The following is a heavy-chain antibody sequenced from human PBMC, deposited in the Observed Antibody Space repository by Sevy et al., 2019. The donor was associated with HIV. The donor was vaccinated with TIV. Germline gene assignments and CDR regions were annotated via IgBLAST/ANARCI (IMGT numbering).Heavy chain of an antibody. V-gene: IGHV1-24*01. J-gene: IGHJ4*02. CDR2: FDPEDGER. CDR1: GHTLTELP. CDR3: ASTREYYSDNSGYFDY. D-gene: IGHD3-22*01. Sequence: ASVKVSCKFSGHTLTELPIHWVRQAPGKRLEWMGRFDPEDGERIYAQKFQGRVTMTEDTSTDTAYMELSSLRSEDTVLYYCASTREYYSDNSGYFDYWGQGTLVTVSS.